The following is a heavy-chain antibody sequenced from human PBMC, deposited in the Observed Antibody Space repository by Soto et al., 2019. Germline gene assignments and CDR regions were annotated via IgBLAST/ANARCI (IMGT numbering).Heavy chain of an antibody. J-gene: IGHJ4*02. CDR1: GFVFSDYG. D-gene: IGHD6-6*01. Sequence: GGSLRLSCAASGFVFSDYGMHWVRQAPGKGLEWVALITNDGNNEYYRESVKGRFSISRGRSTNTVDLLMSHLRAEDTALYYCAKPWVPSITDRPPRFDYWGRGTLVTVSS. CDR3: AKPWVPSITDRPPRFDY. V-gene: IGHV3-30*02. CDR2: ITNDGNNE.